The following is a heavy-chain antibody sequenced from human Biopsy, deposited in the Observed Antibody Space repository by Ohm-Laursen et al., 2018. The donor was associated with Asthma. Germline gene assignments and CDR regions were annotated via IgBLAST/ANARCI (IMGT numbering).Heavy chain of an antibody. Sequence: ASVKVSCKASGYTFTSYGISWVRQAPGQGLEWMGWISAYNGNTNYAQKLQGRVTMTTDTSTSTAYMELRSLRSDDTAVYYCARGGYYGDRRYHNGLDVWGQGTTVTVSS. CDR2: ISAYNGNT. CDR1: GYTFTSYG. J-gene: IGHJ6*02. CDR3: ARGGYYGDRRYHNGLDV. V-gene: IGHV1-18*04. D-gene: IGHD4-17*01.